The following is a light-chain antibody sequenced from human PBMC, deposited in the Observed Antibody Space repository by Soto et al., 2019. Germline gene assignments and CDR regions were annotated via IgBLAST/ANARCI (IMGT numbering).Light chain of an antibody. CDR2: EVT. J-gene: IGLJ2*01. Sequence: QSALTQPASVSGSPGQSITISCTGTSSDVGNYNYVSWYQQHPGKAPKLIIYEVTSRPSGVSNRFSGSKSGNTASLTVSGLQAEDEADYYCNSYTTSSSLRVFGGGTKLTVL. V-gene: IGLV2-14*03. CDR3: NSYTTSSSLRV. CDR1: SSDVGNYNY.